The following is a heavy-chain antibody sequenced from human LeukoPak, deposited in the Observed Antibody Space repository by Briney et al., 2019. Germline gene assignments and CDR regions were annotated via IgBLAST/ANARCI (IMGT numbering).Heavy chain of an antibody. Sequence: SETLSLTCTVSGGSISSSSYYWVWIRQPPGKGLEWIGTIDYSGTTYYKPSLKSRVTISVDTSKNQFSLKLSSVTAADTAVYYCAREVDAAAAYNWFDPWGQGTLVTVSS. CDR1: GGSISSSSYY. CDR3: AREVDAAAAYNWFDP. V-gene: IGHV4-39*07. CDR2: IDYSGTT. J-gene: IGHJ5*02. D-gene: IGHD2-2*01.